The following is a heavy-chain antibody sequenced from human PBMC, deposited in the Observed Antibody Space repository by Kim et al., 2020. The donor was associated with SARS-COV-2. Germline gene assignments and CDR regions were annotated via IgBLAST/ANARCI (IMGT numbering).Heavy chain of an antibody. D-gene: IGHD3-16*01. CDR2: IIPIFGTA. J-gene: IGHJ4*02. CDR1: GGTFSSYA. Sequence: SVKVSCKASGGTFSSYAISWVRQAPGQGLEWMGGIIPIFGTANYAQKFQGRVTITADESTSTAYMELSSLRSEDTAVYYCAREREDYDYVWGNFDYWGQGTLVTVSS. CDR3: AREREDYDYVWGNFDY. V-gene: IGHV1-69*13.